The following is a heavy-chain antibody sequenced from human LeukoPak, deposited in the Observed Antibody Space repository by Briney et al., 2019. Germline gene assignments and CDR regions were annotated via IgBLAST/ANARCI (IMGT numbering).Heavy chain of an antibody. J-gene: IGHJ4*02. V-gene: IGHV4-59*01. CDR1: GVSINNLF. Sequence: SETLSLTCTVSGVSINNLFWTWIRQPPGKGLEWIGYFSYSGGTTYNPSLKSRVTISIDTSKNQFPLNLNSVTAADTAVYYCAREGPLGKYYDYWGPGTLVTVSS. CDR2: FSYSGGT. D-gene: IGHD3-16*01. CDR3: AREGPLGKYYDY.